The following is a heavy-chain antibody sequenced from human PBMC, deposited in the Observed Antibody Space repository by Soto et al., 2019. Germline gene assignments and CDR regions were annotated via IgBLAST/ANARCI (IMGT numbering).Heavy chain of an antibody. V-gene: IGHV3-33*08. CDR1: GFTFSSYS. Sequence: QPGGSLRLSCAASGFTFSSYSMHWVRQAPGKGLEWVAVIWYDGSNKYYADSVKGRFTISRDNSKNTLYLQMNSLRAEDTAVYYCARDYGGNSNYYYYGMDVWGQGTTVTVSS. CDR3: ARDYGGNSNYYYYGMDV. D-gene: IGHD4-17*01. J-gene: IGHJ6*02. CDR2: IWYDGSNK.